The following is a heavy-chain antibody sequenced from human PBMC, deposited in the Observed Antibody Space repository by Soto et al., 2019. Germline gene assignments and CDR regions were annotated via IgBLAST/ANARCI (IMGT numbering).Heavy chain of an antibody. J-gene: IGHJ4*02. CDR3: ARGPGGPEGPGDY. CDR2: INAGNGNT. CDR1: GYTFTSYA. V-gene: IGHV1-3*01. Sequence: QVQLVQSGAEVKKPGASVKVSCKASGYTFTSYAMHWVRQAPGQRLEWMGWINAGNGNTKYSQKFQGRVTITRDTSASTADMELSSLRSEDTAVYYCARGPGGPEGPGDYCGQGTLVTVSS. D-gene: IGHD2-15*01.